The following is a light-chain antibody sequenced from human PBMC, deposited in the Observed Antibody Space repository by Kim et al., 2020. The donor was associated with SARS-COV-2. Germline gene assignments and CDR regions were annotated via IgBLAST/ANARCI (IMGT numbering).Light chain of an antibody. CDR1: QSVSSY. Sequence: SPGERAPLSCRACQSVSSYLAWYQQKPGQAPRLLIYDASNRATGIPARFSGSGSWTDFTLTISSLEPEDFAVYYCQQRSNWPPLTFGGGTKVDIK. CDR2: DAS. V-gene: IGKV3-11*01. J-gene: IGKJ4*01. CDR3: QQRSNWPPLT.